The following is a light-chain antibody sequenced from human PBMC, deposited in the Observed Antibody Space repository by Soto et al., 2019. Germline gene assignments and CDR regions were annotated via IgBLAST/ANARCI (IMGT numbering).Light chain of an antibody. CDR1: TSYIHDFYS. J-gene: IGLJ1*01. CDR3: TSYASKNTLV. CDR2: DAN. Sequence: QSALTQPAPVSGAPGQSITILCSGHTSYIHDFYSISWYQQHPGKAPRLMVYDANKRPSGISPRFSGSKSGLTASLAISGLQGDDEADYFCTSYASKNTLVFGTGTKVTVL. V-gene: IGLV2-14*01.